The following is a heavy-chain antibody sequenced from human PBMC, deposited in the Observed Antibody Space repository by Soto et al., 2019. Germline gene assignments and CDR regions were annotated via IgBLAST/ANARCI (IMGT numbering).Heavy chain of an antibody. CDR2: ISYDGSNK. J-gene: IGHJ5*02. Sequence: GGSLRLSCAASGFTFSSYAMHWVRQAPGKGLEWVAVISYDGSNKYYADSVKGRFTISRDNSKNTLYLQMNSLRAEDTAVYYCARAPGNMSLNWFDPCGQGPLVTVYS. CDR3: ARAPGNMSLNWFDP. D-gene: IGHD3-16*01. V-gene: IGHV3-30-3*01. CDR1: GFTFSSYA.